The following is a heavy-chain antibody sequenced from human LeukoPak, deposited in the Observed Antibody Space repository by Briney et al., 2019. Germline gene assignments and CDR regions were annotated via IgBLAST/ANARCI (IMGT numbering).Heavy chain of an antibody. D-gene: IGHD3-10*01. Sequence: SETLSLTCTVSGGSISSYYWSWIRQPAGKGLEWIGRIYTGGSTNYNPSLKSRVTMSVDTSKNQFSLKLSSVTAADTAVYYCARDLRSGYGSGSEYYYYYYMDVWGKGTTVTVSS. CDR3: ARDLRSGYGSGSEYYYYYYMDV. V-gene: IGHV4-4*07. J-gene: IGHJ6*03. CDR1: GGSISSYY. CDR2: IYTGGST.